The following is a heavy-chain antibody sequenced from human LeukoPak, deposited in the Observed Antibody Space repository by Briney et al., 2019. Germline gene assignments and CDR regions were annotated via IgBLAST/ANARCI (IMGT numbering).Heavy chain of an antibody. Sequence: GGSLRLSCAASGFTFSSYAMNWVRQAPGKGLEWVPAISSSGVSTYYADSVKGRFTISRDNSKNTLYLQMNSLRADDTAVYSCANVRCWGQGTLVTVSS. CDR3: ANVRC. CDR1: GFTFSSYA. CDR2: ISSSGVST. J-gene: IGHJ4*02. V-gene: IGHV3-23*01.